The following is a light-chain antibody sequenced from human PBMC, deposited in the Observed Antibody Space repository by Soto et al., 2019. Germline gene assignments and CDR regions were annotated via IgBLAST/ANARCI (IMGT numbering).Light chain of an antibody. Sequence: QSVLTQPPSVSGAPGQRVTISCTGSSSNIGAGYDVHWYQQLPGTAPKLLIYGNSNRPSGVPDRFSGSKSGTSASLAITGLQAEDEADYYCQSYDKSLNGNVFGGGTKLTVL. CDR3: QSYDKSLNGNV. J-gene: IGLJ2*01. CDR2: GNS. CDR1: SSNIGAGYD. V-gene: IGLV1-40*01.